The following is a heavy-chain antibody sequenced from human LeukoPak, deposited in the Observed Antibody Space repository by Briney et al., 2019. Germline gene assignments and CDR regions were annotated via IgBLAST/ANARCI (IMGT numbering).Heavy chain of an antibody. D-gene: IGHD5/OR15-5a*01. J-gene: IGHJ3*02. CDR1: GYSISSGYY. CDR2: IYHSGDT. V-gene: IGHV4-38-2*02. Sequence: SETLSLTCTVSGYSISSGYYWGWIRQPPGKGLEWIGNIYHSGDTYYNPSLKSRVTISVDTSENQFSLKLSSVTAADTAVYYCASTYSLFDAFDIWGQGTVVTVSS. CDR3: ASTYSLFDAFDI.